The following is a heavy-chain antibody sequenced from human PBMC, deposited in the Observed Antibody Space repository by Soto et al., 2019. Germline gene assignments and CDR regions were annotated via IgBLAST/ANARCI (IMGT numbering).Heavy chain of an antibody. D-gene: IGHD5-18*01. CDR2: ISGSGDST. CDR3: ATGYSYVPFDP. Sequence: PGGSLRLSCAASGFTFSGYAMSWVRQAPGKGLEWISGISGSGDSTYYADSVKGRFTISRDNSKNTLYLQMNNLRAEDTAVYYCATGYSYVPFDPWGQGTLVTVSS. CDR1: GFTFSGYA. J-gene: IGHJ5*02. V-gene: IGHV3-23*01.